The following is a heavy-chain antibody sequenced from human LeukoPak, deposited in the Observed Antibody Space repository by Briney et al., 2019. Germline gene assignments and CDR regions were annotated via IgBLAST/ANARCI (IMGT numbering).Heavy chain of an antibody. Sequence: GGSLRLSCAASGFTFSSYGMHWIRQAPGKGLEWVAFIRYDGSNKYCADSVKGRFTISRDNSKNTLYLQMNSLRAEDTAVYYCAKDLGDPAAYYYMDVWGKGTTVTVSS. J-gene: IGHJ6*03. V-gene: IGHV3-30*02. CDR2: IRYDGSNK. CDR1: GFTFSSYG. D-gene: IGHD6-13*01. CDR3: AKDLGDPAAYYYMDV.